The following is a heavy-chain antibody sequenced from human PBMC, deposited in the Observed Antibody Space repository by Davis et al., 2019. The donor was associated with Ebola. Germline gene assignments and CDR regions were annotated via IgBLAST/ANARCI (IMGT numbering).Heavy chain of an antibody. CDR1: GFTFSSYA. CDR3: VRNNWGIDH. D-gene: IGHD7-27*01. CDR2: ISFDGSDK. J-gene: IGHJ4*02. Sequence: GESLKISCAASGFTFSSYAMHWVRQAPGKGLEWVAVISFDGSDKYYADFVGGRFTTSRDNAENTLYLQMNSLRAEDTGLYYCVRNNWGIDHWGQGTLVTVSS. V-gene: IGHV3-30-3*01.